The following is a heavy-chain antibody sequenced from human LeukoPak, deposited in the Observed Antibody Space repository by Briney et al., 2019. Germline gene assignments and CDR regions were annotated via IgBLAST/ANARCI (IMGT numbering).Heavy chain of an antibody. CDR1: GFTFSSYA. CDR3: ARDQAAAGRYYYYGMDV. J-gene: IGHJ6*02. D-gene: IGHD6-13*01. Sequence: PGGSLRLSCAASGFTFSSYAMSWVRQAPGKGLEWVSAISGSGGSTYYADSVKGRFTISRDNSKNTLYLQMNSLRAEDTAVYYCARDQAAAGRYYYYGMDVWGQGTTVTVSS. V-gene: IGHV3-23*01. CDR2: ISGSGGST.